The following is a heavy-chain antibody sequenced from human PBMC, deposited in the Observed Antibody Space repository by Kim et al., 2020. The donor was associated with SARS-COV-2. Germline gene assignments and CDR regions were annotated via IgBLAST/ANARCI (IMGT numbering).Heavy chain of an antibody. Sequence: SVKVSCKASGGTFSSYAISWVRQAPGQGLEWMGGIIPILGTANYAQKFQGRVTITADESTSTAYMELSSLRSEDTAVYYCARGPAPGIAAAGILGFDYWGQGTLVTVSS. CDR2: IIPILGTA. D-gene: IGHD6-13*01. CDR1: GGTFSSYA. CDR3: ARGPAPGIAAAGILGFDY. J-gene: IGHJ4*02. V-gene: IGHV1-69*13.